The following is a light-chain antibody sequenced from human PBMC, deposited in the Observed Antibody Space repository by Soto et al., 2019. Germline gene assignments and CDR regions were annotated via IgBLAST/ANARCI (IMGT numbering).Light chain of an antibody. J-gene: IGLJ1*01. CDR2: QVT. CDR1: FSDIAVFNY. V-gene: IGLV2-14*01. Sequence: QFALAQPASVSGSRGQSMTMSWTGSFSDIAVFNYVSWYQQYPGRAPKLLIYQVTSRASGVSHRFSGSKSGNTASLTISGLQPEDEAEYYCNSYSSTNFYVFGTGTKVTVL. CDR3: NSYSSTNFYV.